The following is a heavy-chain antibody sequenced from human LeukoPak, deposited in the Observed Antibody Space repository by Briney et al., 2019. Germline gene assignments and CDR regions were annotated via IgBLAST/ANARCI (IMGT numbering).Heavy chain of an antibody. J-gene: IGHJ6*03. CDR3: ARLSAYGSFFYYYMDV. CDR1: GFTFSSYE. Sequence: GGSLRLSCAASGFTFSSYEMNWVRQSPGKGPEWVANIKQDESERYTVDSVKGRFTISRDNAKNSVYLHMNSLRAEDTALYYCARLSAYGSFFYYYMDVWGKGTTVTVSS. V-gene: IGHV3-7*01. CDR2: IKQDESER. D-gene: IGHD3-10*01.